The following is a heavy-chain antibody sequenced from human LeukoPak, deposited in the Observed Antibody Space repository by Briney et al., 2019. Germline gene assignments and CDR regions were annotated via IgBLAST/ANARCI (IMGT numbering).Heavy chain of an antibody. Sequence: GGSLRLSCAASGFTFSSYSMNWVRQAPGKGLEWVSSISSSSSYIYYADSVKGRFTISRDNAKNSLFLQMNSLRAEDTAVYYCARVSIVGATTGAFDISGQGTMVTVSS. D-gene: IGHD1-26*01. CDR2: ISSSSSYI. J-gene: IGHJ3*02. V-gene: IGHV3-21*01. CDR3: ARVSIVGATTGAFDI. CDR1: GFTFSSYS.